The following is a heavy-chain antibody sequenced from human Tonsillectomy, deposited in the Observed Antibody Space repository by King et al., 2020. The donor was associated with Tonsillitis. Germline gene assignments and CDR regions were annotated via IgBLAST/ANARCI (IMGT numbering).Heavy chain of an antibody. V-gene: IGHV4-59*01. J-gene: IGHJ3*02. CDR1: GGSISSYY. Sequence: QLRESGPGLVKPSETLSLTCTVSGGSISSYYWSWIRQPPGKGLEWIGYNYYSGSTNYNPSLKSRVTISADTSKNQFSLKLYSVSAADTAVYYCARHVRFYHHESRGADAFDIWGQGTMVTVSS. D-gene: IGHD2/OR15-2a*01. CDR2: NYYSGST. CDR3: ARHVRFYHHESRGADAFDI.